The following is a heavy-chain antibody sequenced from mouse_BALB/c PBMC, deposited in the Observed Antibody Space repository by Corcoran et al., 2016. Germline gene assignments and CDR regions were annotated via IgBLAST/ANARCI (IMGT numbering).Heavy chain of an antibody. D-gene: IGHD1-1*02. V-gene: IGHV9-4*02. Sequence: QIQLVQSGPELKKPGETVRISCKASGYTFTTAGMQWVQKMPGKGLKWIGWINTHSGVPKYAEDFKGRFAFSLETSASTAYLQISNLKNEDTATYFCARPTAYDYYAMDYWGQGTSVTVSS. CDR1: GYTFTTAG. CDR3: ARPTAYDYYAMDY. CDR2: INTHSGVP. J-gene: IGHJ4*01.